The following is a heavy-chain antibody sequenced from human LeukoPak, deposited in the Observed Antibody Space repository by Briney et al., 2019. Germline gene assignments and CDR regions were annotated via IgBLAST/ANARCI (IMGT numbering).Heavy chain of an antibody. J-gene: IGHJ4*02. V-gene: IGHV4-39*01. D-gene: IGHD1-26*01. Sequence: PSETLSLTCTVSGASISGSGYYWGWLRQPPGKGLEWIGNIYDSGSTYYNASLQSRVTISIDTSKNQFSLRLSSVTAADTAMYYCAKSGGYGLIDYWGQGTLVTVSS. CDR3: AKSGGYGLIDY. CDR2: IYDSGST. CDR1: GASISGSGYY.